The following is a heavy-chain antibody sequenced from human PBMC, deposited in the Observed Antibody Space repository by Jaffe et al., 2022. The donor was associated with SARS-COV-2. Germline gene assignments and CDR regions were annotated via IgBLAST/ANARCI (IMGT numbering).Heavy chain of an antibody. CDR3: ARGSLYFGFDY. D-gene: IGHD2-2*02. V-gene: IGHV3-30-3*01. CDR2: ISHDGSKK. J-gene: IGHJ4*02. CDR1: GFTFTSYA. Sequence: QVQLVESGGGVVQPGRSLRLSCAASGFTFTSYAMQWVRQAPGKGLEWVAVISHDGSKKYYGDSVKGRFTFSRDNSKNTLNLHMNSLRTEDTAVYYCARGSLYFGFDYWGQGTLVTVSS.